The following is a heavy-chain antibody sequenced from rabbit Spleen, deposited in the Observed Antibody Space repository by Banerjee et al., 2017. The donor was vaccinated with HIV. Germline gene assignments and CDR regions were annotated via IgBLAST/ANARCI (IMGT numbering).Heavy chain of an antibody. CDR1: GFSFSSIYY. D-gene: IGHD8-1*01. J-gene: IGHJ6*01. V-gene: IGHV1S45*01. CDR3: ARDTGSSFSSYGMDL. CDR2: IGAASSSST. Sequence: QEQLVESGGGLVQPEGSLTLTCTASGFSFSSIYYMCWVRQAPGKGLEWIACIGAASSSSTYYATWAKGRFTISKTSSTTVTLQMTSLTAADTATYFCARDTGSSFSSYGMDLWGPGTLVTVS.